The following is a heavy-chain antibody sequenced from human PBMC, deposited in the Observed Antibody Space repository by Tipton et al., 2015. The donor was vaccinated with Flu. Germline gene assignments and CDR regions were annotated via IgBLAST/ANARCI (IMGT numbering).Heavy chain of an antibody. CDR2: VSSGGGT. CDR1: GGSVSSGSYY. D-gene: IGHD3-10*01. Sequence: TLSLTCTVSGGSVSSGSYYWSWIRQPPGKGLEWIGYVSSGGGTSFNPSLKSRVTTSLDTSKNQFFLNLSSVTAADTAVYYCATTPPRDLGEYYFDYWGQGTLVTVSS. CDR3: ATTPPRDLGEYYFDY. J-gene: IGHJ4*02. V-gene: IGHV4-61*01.